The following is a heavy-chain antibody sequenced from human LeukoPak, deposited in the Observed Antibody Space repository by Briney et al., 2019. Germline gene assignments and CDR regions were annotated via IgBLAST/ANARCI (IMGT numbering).Heavy chain of an antibody. Sequence: GGSLRLSCAASGFTFSSYGMHWVRKAPGKGLEWVTFIRYDGSNKYYADSVKGRFTISRDNSKNTLYLQMNSLRAEDTAVYYCAKVDYYDSSGPEEWGQGTMVTVSS. CDR3: AKVDYYDSSGPEE. D-gene: IGHD3-22*01. CDR2: IRYDGSNK. V-gene: IGHV3-30*02. CDR1: GFTFSSYG. J-gene: IGHJ3*01.